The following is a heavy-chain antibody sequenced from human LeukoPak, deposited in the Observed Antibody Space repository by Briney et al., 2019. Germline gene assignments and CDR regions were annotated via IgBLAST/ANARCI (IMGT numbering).Heavy chain of an antibody. J-gene: IGHJ5*02. D-gene: IGHD3-10*01. V-gene: IGHV4-59*12. CDR3: ARRITMVRGAIIYWFDP. CDR2: IYYSGST. Sequence: SETLSLTCTVSGGSISSYYWSWIRQPPGKGLEWIGYIYYSGSTNYNPSLKSRVTISVDTSKNQFSLKLSSVTAADTAVYYCARRITMVRGAIIYWFDPWGQGTLVTVSS. CDR1: GGSISSYY.